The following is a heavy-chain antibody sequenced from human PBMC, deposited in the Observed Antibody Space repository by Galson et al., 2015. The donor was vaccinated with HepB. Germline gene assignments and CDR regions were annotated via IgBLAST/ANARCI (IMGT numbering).Heavy chain of an antibody. J-gene: IGHJ4*02. CDR3: AKVAVMVVAGTRFLYYFDY. V-gene: IGHV3-23*01. D-gene: IGHD2-15*01. CDR2: ISGSGGST. Sequence: SLRLSCAASGFTFSTYAMSWVRQAPGKGLEWVSGISGSGGSTNYADSVKGRFTISRDNSKNTLYVQMNSLRAEDTAVYYCAKVAVMVVAGTRFLYYFDYWGQGTLVTVSS. CDR1: GFTFSTYA.